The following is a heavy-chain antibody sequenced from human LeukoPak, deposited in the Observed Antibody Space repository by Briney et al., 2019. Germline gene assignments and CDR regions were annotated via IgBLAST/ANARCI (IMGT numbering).Heavy chain of an antibody. D-gene: IGHD3-22*01. V-gene: IGHV1-69*04. Sequence: SVKVSCKASGGTFSSYAISWVRQAPGQALEWMGRIIPILGIANYAQKFQGRVTITADKYTSTAYMELSSLRSEDTAVYYCARDAGYYDSSGYYPDAFDIWGQGTMVTVSS. J-gene: IGHJ3*02. CDR2: IIPILGIA. CDR3: ARDAGYYDSSGYYPDAFDI. CDR1: GGTFSSYA.